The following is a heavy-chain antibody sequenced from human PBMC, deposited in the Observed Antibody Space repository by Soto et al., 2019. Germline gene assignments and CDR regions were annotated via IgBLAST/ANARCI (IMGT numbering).Heavy chain of an antibody. D-gene: IGHD2-2*01. CDR1: GFTFSSYG. CDR2: ISYDGSNK. V-gene: IGHV3-30*18. J-gene: IGHJ6*02. Sequence: GGSLRLSCAASGFTFSSYGMHWVRQAPGKGLEWVAVISYDGSNKYYADSVKGRFTISRDNSKNTLYLQMNSLRAEDTAVYYCAKDAVPAAPYYYYGMDVRGQGTTVTVSS. CDR3: AKDAVPAAPYYYYGMDV.